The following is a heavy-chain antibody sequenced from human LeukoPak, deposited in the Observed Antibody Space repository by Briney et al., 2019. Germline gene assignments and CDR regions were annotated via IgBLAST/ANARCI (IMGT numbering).Heavy chain of an antibody. CDR1: GDSISSGDYY. Sequence: PSETLSLTCTVSGDSISSGDYYWSWIRQPPGKGLEWIGYIYYSGSTYYNPSLKSRVTISVDTSKNQFFLKLNSVTAADTAVYYCARGRPYSGGYHLDYWGQGTLVTVSA. CDR2: IYYSGST. V-gene: IGHV4-30-4*01. D-gene: IGHD1-26*01. CDR3: ARGRPYSGGYHLDY. J-gene: IGHJ4*02.